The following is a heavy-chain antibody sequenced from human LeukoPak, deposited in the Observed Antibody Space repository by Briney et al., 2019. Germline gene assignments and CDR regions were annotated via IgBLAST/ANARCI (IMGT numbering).Heavy chain of an antibody. Sequence: SETLSLTCAVYGGSFSGYYWSWIRQPPGKGLEWIGSIYHSGSTYYNPSLKSRVTISVDTSKNQFSLKLSSVTAADTAVYYCARGPGFYDSSGYSNSYFDLWGRGTLVTVSS. CDR1: GGSFSGYY. CDR2: IYHSGST. J-gene: IGHJ2*01. V-gene: IGHV4-34*01. D-gene: IGHD3-22*01. CDR3: ARGPGFYDSSGYSNSYFDL.